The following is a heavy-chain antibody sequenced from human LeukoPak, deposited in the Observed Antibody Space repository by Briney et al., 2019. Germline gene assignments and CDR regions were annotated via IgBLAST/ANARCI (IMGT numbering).Heavy chain of an antibody. CDR3: ARDQGDYYDSSGYPLDY. CDR1: GFTFSSYS. D-gene: IGHD3-22*01. V-gene: IGHV3-21*01. Sequence: GGSLRLSCAASGFTFSSYSMNWVRQAPGKGLAWVSSISSGSSYIYYTDSVKGRFTISRDNAKNSLYLQINNLRAEDTAVYYCARDQGDYYDSSGYPLDYWGQGTLVTVSS. J-gene: IGHJ4*02. CDR2: ISSGSSYI.